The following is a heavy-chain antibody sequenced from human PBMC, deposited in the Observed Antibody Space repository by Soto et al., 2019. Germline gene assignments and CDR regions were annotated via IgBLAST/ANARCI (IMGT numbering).Heavy chain of an antibody. CDR3: ARARRTGHPGYECDL. CDR1: GFTFNTYW. CDR2: VKGDGSET. D-gene: IGHD5-12*01. V-gene: IGHV3-7*05. Sequence: PGGSLILSCASSGFTFNTYWMTWVLRAPGKGLEWVASVKGDGSETYYVDSVKGRFSISRDNAQKSLYLQMNSLRAEDTAVYYWARARRTGHPGYECDLWGQGAFVSVSS. J-gene: IGHJ5*02.